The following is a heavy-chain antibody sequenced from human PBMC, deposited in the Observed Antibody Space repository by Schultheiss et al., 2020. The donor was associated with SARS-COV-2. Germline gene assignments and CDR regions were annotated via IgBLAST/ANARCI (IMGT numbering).Heavy chain of an antibody. CDR3: AKDRGSGDYFDY. Sequence: GESLKISCAASGFTFSSYGMHWVRQAPGKGLEWVAVIWYDGSNKYYADSVKGRFTISRDNSKNTLYLQMNSLRPEDTAFYYCAKDRGSGDYFDYWGQGNLVTVSS. CDR1: GFTFSSYG. CDR2: IWYDGSNK. D-gene: IGHD3-10*01. J-gene: IGHJ4*02. V-gene: IGHV3-30*02.